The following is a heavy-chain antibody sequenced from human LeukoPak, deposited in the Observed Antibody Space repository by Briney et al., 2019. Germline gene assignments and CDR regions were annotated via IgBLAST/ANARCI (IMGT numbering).Heavy chain of an antibody. V-gene: IGHV3-48*01. D-gene: IGHD3-10*01. J-gene: IGHJ4*02. CDR2: ISSSSSTI. CDR3: VRGARVSGTASDY. CDR1: GFTFSTFA. Sequence: GGSLRLSCAASGFTFSTFAMIWVRQAPGKGLEWVSYISSSSSTIYYADSVKGRFTISRDNAKNTLHLQMNSLRGEDTAVYYCVRGARVSGTASDYWGQGTLVTVSS.